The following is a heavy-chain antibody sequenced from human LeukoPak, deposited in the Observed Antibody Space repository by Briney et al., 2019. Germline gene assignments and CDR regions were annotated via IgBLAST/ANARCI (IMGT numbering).Heavy chain of an antibody. Sequence: GESLKISCEGSGYSFSSYWIGWVRQMPGKSLEWMGIIYPGDSDTRYSPSFQGQVTISADESINTIYLQWSSLKASDTALYYCARLMGVTASDYWGQGTLVTVSS. CDR3: ARLMGVTASDY. D-gene: IGHD3-10*01. V-gene: IGHV5-51*01. J-gene: IGHJ4*02. CDR2: IYPGDSDT. CDR1: GYSFSSYW.